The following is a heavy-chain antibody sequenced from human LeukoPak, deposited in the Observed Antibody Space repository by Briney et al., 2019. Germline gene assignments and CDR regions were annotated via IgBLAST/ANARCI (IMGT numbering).Heavy chain of an antibody. V-gene: IGHV3-53*01. D-gene: IGHD6-19*01. Sequence: GGSLRLSCAASGFTVSDNYMHWVRQAPGKGLEWVSILYSGGATYYTDSVKGRFTISRDNSKNTLYLQMNSLRAEDTAIYYCARGGTGWPYYFDYWGQGTLVTVSS. CDR3: ARGGTGWPYYFDY. J-gene: IGHJ4*02. CDR1: GFTVSDNY. CDR2: LYSGGAT.